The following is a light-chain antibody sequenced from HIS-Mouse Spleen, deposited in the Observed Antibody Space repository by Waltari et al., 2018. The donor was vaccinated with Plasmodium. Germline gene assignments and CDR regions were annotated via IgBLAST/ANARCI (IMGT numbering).Light chain of an antibody. J-gene: IGLJ2*01. V-gene: IGLV8-61*01. Sequence: QTVVTQEPSFSVSPGFSVTLTCGLSSGSVSTSYYPSWYQQTPGQAPRTLIYSTNTRSSGVPDRFSGSILGNKAALTITGAQADDESDYYCVLYMGSGIWIFGGGTKLTVL. CDR1: SGSVSTSYY. CDR3: VLYMGSGIWI. CDR2: STN.